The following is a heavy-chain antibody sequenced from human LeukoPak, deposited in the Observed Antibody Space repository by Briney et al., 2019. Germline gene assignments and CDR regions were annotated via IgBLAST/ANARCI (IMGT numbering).Heavy chain of an antibody. V-gene: IGHV3-21*01. CDR1: GFTFSSYS. Sequence: GGSLRLSCAASGFTFSSYSMNWVRQAPGKGLEWVSSISSSSSYIYYADSVKGRFTISRDNAKNSLYLQMNSLRAEDTAVYYCARDRDYDSSSSPDYWAREPWSPSPQ. CDR3: ARDRDYDSSSSPDY. CDR2: ISSSSSYI. J-gene: IGHJ4*02. D-gene: IGHD6-6*01.